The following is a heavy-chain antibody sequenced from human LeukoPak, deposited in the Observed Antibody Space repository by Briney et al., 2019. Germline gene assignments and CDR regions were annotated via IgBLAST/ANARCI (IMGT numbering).Heavy chain of an antibody. CDR1: GGSINSITYY. CDR3: ARLGSSWYTVPGWFDP. J-gene: IGHJ5*02. D-gene: IGHD6-13*01. Sequence: PSETLSLTCTVSGGSINSITYYWGWIRQPPGKGLEWIGSIYYSGSTYYNPSLKSRVTISVDTSKNQFSLKLSSVTAADTAVYYCARLGSSWYTVPGWFDPWGQGTLVTVSS. CDR2: IYYSGST. V-gene: IGHV4-39*01.